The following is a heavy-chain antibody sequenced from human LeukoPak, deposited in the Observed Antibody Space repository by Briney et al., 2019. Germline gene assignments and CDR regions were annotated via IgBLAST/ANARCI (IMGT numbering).Heavy chain of an antibody. CDR2: ISSSSSYI. Sequence: PGGSLRLSCAASGFTFSSYSMNWVRQAPGKGLEWVSSISSSSSYIYYADSVKGRFAISRDNAKNSLYLQMNSLRAEDTAVYYCARLFGGYWFDPWGQGTLVTVSS. D-gene: IGHD2-15*01. CDR1: GFTFSSYS. V-gene: IGHV3-21*01. J-gene: IGHJ5*02. CDR3: ARLFGGYWFDP.